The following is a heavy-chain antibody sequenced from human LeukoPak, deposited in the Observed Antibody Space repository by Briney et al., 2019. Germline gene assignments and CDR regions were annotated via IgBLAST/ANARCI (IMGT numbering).Heavy chain of an antibody. V-gene: IGHV3-69-1*01. CDR2: ITSSNFI. CDR3: ARNYGSESYSGMDV. CDR1: GFTFDSHS. J-gene: IGHJ6*02. D-gene: IGHD3-10*01. Sequence: KSGGSLRLSCTASGFTFDSHSMNWVRRTAGRGLEWVSSITSSNFIYYADSLKGRLTISRDTAKNSVFLEMSRLTAEDTGIYYCARNYGSESYSGMDVWGQGTTVTVSS.